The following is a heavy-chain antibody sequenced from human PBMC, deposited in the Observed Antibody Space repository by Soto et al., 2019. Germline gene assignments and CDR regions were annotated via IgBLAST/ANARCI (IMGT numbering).Heavy chain of an antibody. CDR1: VFTFISYE. CDR2: ISSSGSTI. Sequence: GWSLRLSCASSVFTFISYEMNWVRQAPGKGLEWVSYISSSGSTIYYADSVKGRFTISRDNAKNSLYLQMNSLRAEDTAVYYCAREELERIYYYGMDVWGQGTTVTVSS. CDR3: AREELERIYYYGMDV. J-gene: IGHJ6*02. V-gene: IGHV3-48*03. D-gene: IGHD1-1*01.